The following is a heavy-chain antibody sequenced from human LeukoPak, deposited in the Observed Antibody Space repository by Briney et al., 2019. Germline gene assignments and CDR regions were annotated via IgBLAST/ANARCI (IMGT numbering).Heavy chain of an antibody. D-gene: IGHD3-3*01. Sequence: GASVKVSCKASGYTFTGYYMHWVRQAPGQGLEWMGWINPNSGGTNYAQKFQGRVTMTRDTSISTAYMELRSLRSDDTAVYYCAREYYDFWSGYHGSVGNWFDPWGQGTLVTVSS. CDR3: AREYYDFWSGYHGSVGNWFDP. CDR2: INPNSGGT. CDR1: GYTFTGYY. J-gene: IGHJ5*02. V-gene: IGHV1-2*02.